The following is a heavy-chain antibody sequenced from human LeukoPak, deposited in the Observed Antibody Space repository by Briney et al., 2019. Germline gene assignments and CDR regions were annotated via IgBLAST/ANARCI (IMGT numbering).Heavy chain of an antibody. V-gene: IGHV3-53*01. CDR3: ARTVGYGDYHWFDP. D-gene: IGHD4-17*01. CDR1: GFTVSSNY. Sequence: GGSLTLSCAASGFTVSSNYMSWVRQAPGKGLEWVSVIYSGVSTYYADSVKGRFTISRDNSKNTLYLQMNSLRAEDTAVYYCARTVGYGDYHWFDPWGQGTLVTVSS. J-gene: IGHJ5*02. CDR2: IYSGVST.